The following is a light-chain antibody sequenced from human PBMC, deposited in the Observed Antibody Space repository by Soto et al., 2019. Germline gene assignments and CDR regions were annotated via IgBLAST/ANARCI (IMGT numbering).Light chain of an antibody. Sequence: EIVLTQSPATLSLSPGERATLSCRASQSVSSYLAWYQQKPGQAPRLLIYDASNRATDIPARFSGSGSGTDFTLNISSLEPEDFAVYYCQQRSNWPRTFGQGTNLEIK. V-gene: IGKV3-11*01. CDR2: DAS. CDR3: QQRSNWPRT. J-gene: IGKJ2*01. CDR1: QSVSSY.